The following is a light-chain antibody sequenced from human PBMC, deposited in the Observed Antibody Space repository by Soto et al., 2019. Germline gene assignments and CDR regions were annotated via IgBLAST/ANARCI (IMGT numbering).Light chain of an antibody. CDR1: QSVSSN. Sequence: EIVMTQSPATLSVSPGERATLSCRASQSVSSNLAWYQQKPGQAPRLLIYGASTRATGIPARFSGSGSGTEFTLTISSLQAEDFAVYYCQKYNNWPLTFGPGTKVDIK. V-gene: IGKV3-15*01. J-gene: IGKJ3*01. CDR3: QKYNNWPLT. CDR2: GAS.